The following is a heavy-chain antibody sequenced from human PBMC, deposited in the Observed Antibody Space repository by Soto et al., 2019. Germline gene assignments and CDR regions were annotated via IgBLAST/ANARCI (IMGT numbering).Heavy chain of an antibody. CDR3: ASGSDSSSWAFDY. V-gene: IGHV4-34*01. CDR2: INHSGST. CDR1: GGSFSCYY. Sequence: PSETLSLTCAVYGGSFSCYYWIWIRQPPGKGLEWIGEINHSGSTNYNPSLKSRVTISVDTSKNQFSLKLSSVTAADTAVYYCASGSDSSSWAFDYWGQGTLVTVSS. J-gene: IGHJ4*02. D-gene: IGHD6-13*01.